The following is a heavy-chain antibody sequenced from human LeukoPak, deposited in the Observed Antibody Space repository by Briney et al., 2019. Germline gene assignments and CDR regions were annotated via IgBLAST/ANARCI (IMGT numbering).Heavy chain of an antibody. V-gene: IGHV3-74*01. Sequence: PGGSPRLSCAASGFTFSSYWMHWVRHAPGKGLVWVSRISTDGSSTTYADSVKGRFTISRDNAKGTLYLQMNSLRAEDTAVYYCAGHHQAYSRTYWGQGTLVTVSS. CDR2: ISTDGSST. CDR1: GFTFSSYW. D-gene: IGHD6-13*01. J-gene: IGHJ4*02. CDR3: AGHHQAYSRTY.